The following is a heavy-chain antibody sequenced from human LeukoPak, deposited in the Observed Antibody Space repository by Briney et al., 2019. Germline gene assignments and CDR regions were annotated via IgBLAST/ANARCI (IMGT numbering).Heavy chain of an antibody. J-gene: IGHJ4*02. V-gene: IGHV3-21*01. Sequence: GGSLRLSCAASGFTFSSYSMNWVRQAPGKGLEWVSSISSSSSYIYYADSVKGRFTISRDISKNTLYLQMNSLRTEDTAVYYCAKISDYDSSGFDDYWGQGTLVTVSS. CDR2: ISSSSSYI. D-gene: IGHD3-22*01. CDR1: GFTFSSYS. CDR3: AKISDYDSSGFDDY.